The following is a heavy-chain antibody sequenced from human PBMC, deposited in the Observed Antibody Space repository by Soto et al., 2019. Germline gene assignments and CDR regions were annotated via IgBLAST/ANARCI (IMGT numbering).Heavy chain of an antibody. CDR2: FDPEDGET. J-gene: IGHJ4*02. CDR1: GYTLTDLS. D-gene: IGHD3-9*01. Sequence: ASVKVSCKVSGYTLTDLSMHWVRQAPGKGLEWMGGFDPEDGETIYAQKFQGRATMTEDTSTDTAYMELSSLRSEDTAVYYCATARGYDILTGYYYFDYWGQGTLVTVSS. CDR3: ATARGYDILTGYYYFDY. V-gene: IGHV1-24*01.